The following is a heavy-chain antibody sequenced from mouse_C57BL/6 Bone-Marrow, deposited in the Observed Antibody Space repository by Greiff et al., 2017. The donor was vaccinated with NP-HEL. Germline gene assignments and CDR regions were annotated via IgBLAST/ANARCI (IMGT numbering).Heavy chain of an antibody. CDR1: GYTFTSYW. V-gene: IGHV1-55*01. CDR3: ARSGSSPAWFAY. CDR2: IYPCSGST. D-gene: IGHD1-1*01. Sequence: VQLQQPGAELVKPGASVKMSCKASGYTFTSYWITWVKQRPGQGLEWIGDIYPCSGSTKYNEKFKGKATLTVDKSSSTAYMQLSSLTSEDSAVYYGARSGSSPAWFAYWGQGTLVTVSA. J-gene: IGHJ3*01.